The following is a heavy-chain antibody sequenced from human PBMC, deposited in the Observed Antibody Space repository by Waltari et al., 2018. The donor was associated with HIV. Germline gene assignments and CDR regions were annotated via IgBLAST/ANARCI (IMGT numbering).Heavy chain of an antibody. CDR1: GFTFSGSA. V-gene: IGHV3-73*02. J-gene: IGHJ6*02. CDR2: MRSKANSYAT. D-gene: IGHD3-10*01. CDR3: TRHSGGSGTHPLYYYGMDV. Sequence: EVQLVESGGGLVQPGGSLKLSCAASGFTFSGSAMHWVRQASGKGLGWVGRMRSKANSYATAYAASVKGRFTISRDDSKNTAYLQMNSLKTEDTAVYYCTRHSGGSGTHPLYYYGMDVWGQGTTVTVSS.